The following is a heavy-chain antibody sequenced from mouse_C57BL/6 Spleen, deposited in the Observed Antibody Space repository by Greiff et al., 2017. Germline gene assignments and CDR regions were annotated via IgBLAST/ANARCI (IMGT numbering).Heavy chain of an antibody. D-gene: IGHD1-1*01. Sequence: EVQGVESGGDLVKPGGSLKLSCAASGFTFSSYGMSWVRQTPDKRLEWVATISSGGSYTYYPDSVKGRFTISRDNAKNTLYLQMSSLKSEDAAMYYCARHSFDFYWYFDVWGTGTTVTVSS. CDR1: GFTFSSYG. CDR3: ARHSFDFYWYFDV. CDR2: ISSGGSYT. V-gene: IGHV5-6*01. J-gene: IGHJ1*03.